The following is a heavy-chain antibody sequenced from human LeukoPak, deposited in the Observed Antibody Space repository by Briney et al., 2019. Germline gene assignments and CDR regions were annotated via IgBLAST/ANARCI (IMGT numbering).Heavy chain of an antibody. Sequence: GASVKVSCKASGYTFTSYDINWVRQATGQGLEWMGWMNPNSGNTDYAQKFQGRVTMTRNTSISTAYMELSSLRSEDTAVYYCARARRIYYYDSSGYSLGYWGQGTLVTVSS. CDR1: GYTFTSYD. CDR2: MNPNSGNT. V-gene: IGHV1-8*01. CDR3: ARARRIYYYDSSGYSLGY. D-gene: IGHD3-22*01. J-gene: IGHJ4*02.